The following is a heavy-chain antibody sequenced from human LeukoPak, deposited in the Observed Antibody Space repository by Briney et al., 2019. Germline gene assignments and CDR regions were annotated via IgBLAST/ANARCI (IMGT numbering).Heavy chain of an antibody. V-gene: IGHV4-38-2*01. Sequence: SETLSLTCAVSGYSISGGYFWGWIRQPPGKGLEWIGSIYHSGSTYYNPSLKSRVTISVDTSKNQFSLKLSSVTAADTAVYYCARSGGEYCSSTSCYTGQFWFDPWGQGTLVTVSS. CDR2: IYHSGST. J-gene: IGHJ5*02. D-gene: IGHD2-2*02. CDR3: ARSGGEYCSSTSCYTGQFWFDP. CDR1: GYSISGGYF.